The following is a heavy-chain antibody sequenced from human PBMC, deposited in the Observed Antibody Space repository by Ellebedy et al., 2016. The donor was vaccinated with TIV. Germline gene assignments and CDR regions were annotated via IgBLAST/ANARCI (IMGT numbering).Heavy chain of an antibody. CDR2: IYYSGYT. CDR3: ARGPLRYFDWVYYYHGMDV. CDR1: GGSISTYY. V-gene: IGHV4-59*08. Sequence: MPSETLSLTCTVSGGSISTYYWSWTRQPPGQGLEWIGYIYYSGYTEYNPSLKSRVTISLDTSKDHFSLRLSSVTAADTAVYYCARGPLRYFDWVYYYHGMDVWGQGTTVTVSS. J-gene: IGHJ6*02. D-gene: IGHD3-9*01.